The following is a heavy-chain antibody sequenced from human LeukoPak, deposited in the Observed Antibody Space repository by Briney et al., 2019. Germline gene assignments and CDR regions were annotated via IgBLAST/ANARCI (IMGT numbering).Heavy chain of an antibody. D-gene: IGHD6-13*01. V-gene: IGHV1-18*01. J-gene: IGHJ4*02. Sequence: GASVKVSCKASGYTFTSYGISWVRQAPGQGLEWMGWIGAYNGNTNYAQKLQGRVTMTTDTSTSTAYMELRSLRSDDTAVYYCARRGSSWYDTVLYYWGQGTLVTVSS. CDR1: GYTFTSYG. CDR3: ARRGSSWYDTVLYY. CDR2: IGAYNGNT.